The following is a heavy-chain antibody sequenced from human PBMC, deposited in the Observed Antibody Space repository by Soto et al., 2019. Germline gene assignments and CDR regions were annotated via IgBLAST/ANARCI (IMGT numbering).Heavy chain of an antibody. J-gene: IGHJ6*02. Sequence: PSETLSLTCAVSGDSISSTNWWNWVRQPPGKGLEWIGEMYHSGSTNHNPSLKSRVTISVDKSKNQFSLTLTSVTAADTAVYYCAKRSSIWYNGMDVWGQGTTVTVSS. CDR1: GDSISSTNW. CDR3: AKRSSIWYNGMDV. CDR2: MYHSGST. D-gene: IGHD6-13*01. V-gene: IGHV4-4*02.